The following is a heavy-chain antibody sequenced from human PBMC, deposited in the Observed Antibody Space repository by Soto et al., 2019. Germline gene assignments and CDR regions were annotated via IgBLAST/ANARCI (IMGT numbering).Heavy chain of an antibody. CDR3: ARGGGVGVAGSAAFDM. CDR1: GYPVTAYY. Sequence: QLHLVQSGAVVKKPGASVTVSCSASGYPVTAYYMHWVRQAPGRGLEWMGGINPATGAAKYTQTFQGRVTMARATSASTVFMELSGLTSEDTAVFSCARGGGVGVAGSAAFDMWGQGTLVNVSS. D-gene: IGHD3-3*01. J-gene: IGHJ3*02. V-gene: IGHV1-2*02. CDR2: INPATGAA.